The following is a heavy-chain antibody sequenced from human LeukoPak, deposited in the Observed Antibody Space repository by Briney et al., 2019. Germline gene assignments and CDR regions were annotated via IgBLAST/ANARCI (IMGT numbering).Heavy chain of an antibody. D-gene: IGHD5-12*01. V-gene: IGHV4-38-2*01. J-gene: IGHJ3*02. Sequence: SETLSLTCAVSGYSISSGYYWGWIRQPPGKGLEWIGSIYHSGSTYYNPSLKSRVTISVDTSKNQFSLKLSSVTAADTAVYYCASILTVATTGSDAFYIWGQGTMVTVSS. CDR3: ASILTVATTGSDAFYI. CDR2: IYHSGST. CDR1: GYSISSGYY.